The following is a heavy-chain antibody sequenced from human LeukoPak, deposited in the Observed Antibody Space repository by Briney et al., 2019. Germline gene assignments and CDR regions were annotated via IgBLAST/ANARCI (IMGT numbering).Heavy chain of an antibody. CDR3: ARDYCSGGSCYSGAFDY. CDR1: GFTFNNFA. Sequence: GGSLRLSCAASGFTFNNFAMSWVRQAPGKGLEWVSAISGSGGSTYYADSVKGRFTISRDNAKNSLYLQMNSLRAEDTALYYCARDYCSGGSCYSGAFDYWGQGTLVTVSS. V-gene: IGHV3-23*01. J-gene: IGHJ4*02. D-gene: IGHD2-15*01. CDR2: ISGSGGST.